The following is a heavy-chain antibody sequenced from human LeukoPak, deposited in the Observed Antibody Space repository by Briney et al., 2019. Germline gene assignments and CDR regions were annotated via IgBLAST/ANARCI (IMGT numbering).Heavy chain of an antibody. D-gene: IGHD2-21*02. CDR1: GDSMSSGGYY. CDR3: ARTRLRGDPFDD. V-gene: IGHV4-31*03. Sequence: SETLSLTCTVSGDSMSSGGYYWSWIRQHPGRGLEWIGYILSTGNTYYNPSLKSRLTISVDTSKNRFSLQLSFVTAADTAVYYCARTRLRGDPFDDWGQGTLVTVSS. J-gene: IGHJ4*02. CDR2: ILSTGNT.